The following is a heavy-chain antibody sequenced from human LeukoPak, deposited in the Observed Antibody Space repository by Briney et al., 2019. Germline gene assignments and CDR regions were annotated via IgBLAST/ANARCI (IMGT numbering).Heavy chain of an antibody. CDR1: GGSISSSSYY. CDR3: ARANSSTIGVFDY. D-gene: IGHD6-6*01. Sequence: SETLSLTCTVSGGSISSSSYYWGWIRQPPGKWLEWIVSIYYSGSTYYNPSRKSRVTTSVDTSKNQFSLKLSSVTAADTAVYYCARANSSTIGVFDYWGQGTPVTVSS. V-gene: IGHV4-39*07. J-gene: IGHJ4*02. CDR2: IYYSGST.